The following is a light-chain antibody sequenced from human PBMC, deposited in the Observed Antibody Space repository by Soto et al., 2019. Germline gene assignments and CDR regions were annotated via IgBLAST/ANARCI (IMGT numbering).Light chain of an antibody. V-gene: IGKV1-17*01. J-gene: IGKJ5*01. CDR2: AAS. CDR3: QQYNGYSAIT. CDR1: QSISNY. Sequence: DIQMTQSPSSLSASVGDRVTITCRASQSISNYLNWYQQKSDKAPKLLIYAASSLQSGVPSRFSGSGSGTEFTLTISSLQPDDFATYYCQQYNGYSAITFGQGTRLEIK.